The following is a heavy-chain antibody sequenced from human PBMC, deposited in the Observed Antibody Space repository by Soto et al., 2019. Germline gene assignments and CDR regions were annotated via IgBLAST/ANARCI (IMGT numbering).Heavy chain of an antibody. CDR3: ASALPRGYYYGMDV. Sequence: QVQLVQSGAEVKKPGASVKVSCKASGYTFTSYGISWVRQAPGQGLEWMGWISAYNGNTNYAPKLQGRVTMTTDTSTSAAYMELRSLSSDDTAVYYCASALPRGYYYGMDVWCQGTTVTVSS. CDR1: GYTFTSYG. V-gene: IGHV1-18*01. CDR2: ISAYNGNT. J-gene: IGHJ6*02.